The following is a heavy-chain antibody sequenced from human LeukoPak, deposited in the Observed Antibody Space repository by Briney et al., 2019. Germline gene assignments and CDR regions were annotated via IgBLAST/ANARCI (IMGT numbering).Heavy chain of an antibody. V-gene: IGHV4-61*09. D-gene: IGHD6-19*01. Sequence: SETLSLTCTVSGGSISSGPYCWSWIRQPAGKGLEWIGHIHTSGNTNYNPSLKSRVTISVDTSKNQFSLKLSSVTAADTAVYFCSRAVAGSVGWFDPWGQGTLVTVSS. CDR3: SRAVAGSVGWFDP. CDR2: IHTSGNT. J-gene: IGHJ5*02. CDR1: GGSISSGPYC.